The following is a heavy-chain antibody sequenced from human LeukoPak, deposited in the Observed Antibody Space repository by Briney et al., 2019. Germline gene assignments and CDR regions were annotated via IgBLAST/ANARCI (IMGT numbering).Heavy chain of an antibody. CDR1: GGTVSSYA. V-gene: IGHV1-69*13. J-gene: IGHJ6*04. Sequence: VASVKVSCTASGGTVSSYAISWVRQAPGQGLEWMGGIIPIFGTANYAQKFQGRATITADESTSTAYMELSSLRSEDTAVYYCARNAVPDRPFSGMDVWGKGTTVTVSS. CDR2: IIPIFGTA. CDR3: ARNAVPDRPFSGMDV. D-gene: IGHD2-2*01.